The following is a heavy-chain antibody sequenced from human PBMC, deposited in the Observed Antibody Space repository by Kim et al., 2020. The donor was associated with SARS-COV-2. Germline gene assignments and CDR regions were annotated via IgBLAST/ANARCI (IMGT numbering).Heavy chain of an antibody. Sequence: SYAQKFKGRVTMTRYTSTNTVCMELSSLRSEDTAVYYCARVESSSWSFDDWGQGTLVTVSS. J-gene: IGHJ4*02. CDR3: ARVESSSWSFDD. D-gene: IGHD6-13*01. V-gene: IGHV1-46*01.